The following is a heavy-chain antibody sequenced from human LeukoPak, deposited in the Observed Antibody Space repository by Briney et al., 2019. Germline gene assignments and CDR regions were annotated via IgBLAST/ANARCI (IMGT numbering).Heavy chain of an antibody. Sequence: GGSLRLSCAASGFTFSSYAMRWVRQAPGKGLEWVSEISGSGSNTYYADSVKGRFTISRDNSKNTLYLQMNSLRAGDTAVYYCAKGSYSSAWSDFDYWGQGTLVTVSS. CDR1: GFTFSSYA. V-gene: IGHV3-23*01. J-gene: IGHJ4*02. CDR3: AKGSYSSAWSDFDY. CDR2: ISGSGSNT. D-gene: IGHD6-19*01.